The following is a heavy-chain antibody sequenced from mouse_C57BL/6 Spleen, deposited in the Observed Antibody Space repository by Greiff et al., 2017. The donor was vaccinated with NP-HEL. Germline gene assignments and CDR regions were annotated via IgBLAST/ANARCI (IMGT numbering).Heavy chain of an antibody. CDR1: GYTFTSYW. V-gene: IGHV1-64*01. CDR2: INPNSGST. J-gene: IGHJ1*03. D-gene: IGHD2-1*01. CDR3: AREEWYDWYVDY. Sequence: QVHLKQPGAELVKPGASVKLSCKASGYTFTSYWMHWVKQRPGQGLEWIGIINPNSGSTNYNEKFKSKATLTVDKSSSTAYMQLSSLTSEDSAVYYCAREEWYDWYVDYWGKGTTVTVSS.